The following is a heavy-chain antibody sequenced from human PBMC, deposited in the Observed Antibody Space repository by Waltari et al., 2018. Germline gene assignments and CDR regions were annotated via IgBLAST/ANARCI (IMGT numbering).Heavy chain of an antibody. D-gene: IGHD2-15*01. J-gene: IGHJ4*02. CDR3: TRNPGY. V-gene: IGHV3-74*03. CDR1: GFLYNDSW. CDR2: IKSDGTNI. Sequence: EVQLVESGGGLVQPGGSLRLSCAVSGFLYNDSWLDWVRQVPGQGLVWVSRIKSDGTNIKYADSVRGRFTISRDSAKNTFYLQMNSLRVEDTAVYYCTRNPGYWGQGTLVTVAS.